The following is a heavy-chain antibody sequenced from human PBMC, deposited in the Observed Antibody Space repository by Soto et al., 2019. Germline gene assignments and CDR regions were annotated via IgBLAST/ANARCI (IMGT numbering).Heavy chain of an antibody. CDR1: VFTFSSYA. CDR2: ISGSGGST. CDR3: AKSQNYYDSSGSHY. V-gene: IGHV3-23*01. Sequence: GGSLRLSCAASVFTFSSYAMSWVRQAPGKGLEWVSAISGSGGSTYYADSVKGRFTISRDNSKNTLYLQMNSLRAEDTAVYYCAKSQNYYDSSGSHYWGQGTLVTVSS. J-gene: IGHJ4*02. D-gene: IGHD3-22*01.